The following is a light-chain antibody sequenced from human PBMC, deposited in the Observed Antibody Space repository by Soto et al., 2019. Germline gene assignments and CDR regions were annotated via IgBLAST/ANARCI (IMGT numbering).Light chain of an antibody. J-gene: IGLJ1*01. Sequence: QSVLTQPPSVSRSPGQSVAISCPGTSSDVGSYNRVSWYQQPPGTAPKVMIYEVSNRPSGVPDRFSGSKSGNTASLTISGLQAEDEADYYCSSYTSSNTYVFGTGTKVTVL. CDR2: EVS. CDR1: SSDVGSYNR. V-gene: IGLV2-18*02. CDR3: SSYTSSNTYV.